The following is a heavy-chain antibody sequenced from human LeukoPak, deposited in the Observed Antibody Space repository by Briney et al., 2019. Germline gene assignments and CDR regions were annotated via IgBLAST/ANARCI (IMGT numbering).Heavy chain of an antibody. V-gene: IGHV4-39*01. CDR2: IYYTGST. CDR1: GGSISSSSYY. J-gene: IGHJ4*02. CDR3: AKHRDYVWGSYRFYYFDY. Sequence: SETLSLTCTVSGGSISSSSYYWGWIRQPPGKGLEWIGTIYYTGSTYYNPSLKSRVTISVDTSKNQFSLKLSSVTAADTAVYYCAKHRDYVWGSYRFYYFDYWGQGTLVTVSS. D-gene: IGHD3-16*02.